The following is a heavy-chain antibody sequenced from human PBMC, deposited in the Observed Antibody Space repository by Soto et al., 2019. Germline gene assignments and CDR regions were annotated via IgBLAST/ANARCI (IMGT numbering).Heavy chain of an antibody. Sequence: SETLSLTCSFSVVSINSSSYFWGWFRQPPGKGLEWIGSIYYSGSTYYNPSLRSRVTISVDTSKNQFSLKLSSVTAADTAVFYCARHYSSGPSNWFDPWGQGTLVSLSS. J-gene: IGHJ5*02. V-gene: IGHV4-39*01. CDR2: IYYSGST. D-gene: IGHD6-19*01. CDR3: ARHYSSGPSNWFDP. CDR1: VVSINSSSYF.